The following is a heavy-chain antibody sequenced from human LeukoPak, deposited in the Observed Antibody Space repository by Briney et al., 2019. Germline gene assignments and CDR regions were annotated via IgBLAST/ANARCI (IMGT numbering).Heavy chain of an antibody. CDR3: AKDYCGGDCYPEYYFDY. J-gene: IGHJ4*02. Sequence: GGSLRLSCAASGFTFSSYAMSWVRQAPGKGLEWVSAISGSGGSTYYADSVKGRFTISRDNSKNTLYLQMNSLRAEDTAVYYCAKDYCGGDCYPEYYFDYWGQGTLVTVSS. V-gene: IGHV3-23*01. CDR2: ISGSGGST. D-gene: IGHD2-21*02. CDR1: GFTFSSYA.